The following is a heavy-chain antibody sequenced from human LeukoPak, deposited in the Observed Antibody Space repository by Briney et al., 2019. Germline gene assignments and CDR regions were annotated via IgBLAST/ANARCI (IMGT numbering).Heavy chain of an antibody. Sequence: GGSLRLSCAASGFTFTSYGMSWVRQAPGKGLDWVSAVSGSGGSTYYADSVKGRFTISRDNSKNTLYLQMNSLRAEDTAVYYCAKGDWLIDYWGQGTLVTVSS. D-gene: IGHD3-9*01. V-gene: IGHV3-23*01. J-gene: IGHJ4*02. CDR3: AKGDWLIDY. CDR2: VSGSGGST. CDR1: GFTFTSYG.